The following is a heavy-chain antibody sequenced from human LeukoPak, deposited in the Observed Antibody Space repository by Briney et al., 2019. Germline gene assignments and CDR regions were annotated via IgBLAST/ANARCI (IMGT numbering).Heavy chain of an antibody. CDR2: INPNSGGT. Sequence: ASVTVSCKASGYTFTGYYMHWVRQAPGQGLEWMGWINPNSGGTNYAQKFQGRVTMTRDTSISTAYMELSRLRSDDTAVYYCATKYYYDSSGYGYWGQGTLVTVSS. J-gene: IGHJ4*02. D-gene: IGHD3-22*01. V-gene: IGHV1-2*02. CDR1: GYTFTGYY. CDR3: ATKYYYDSSGYGY.